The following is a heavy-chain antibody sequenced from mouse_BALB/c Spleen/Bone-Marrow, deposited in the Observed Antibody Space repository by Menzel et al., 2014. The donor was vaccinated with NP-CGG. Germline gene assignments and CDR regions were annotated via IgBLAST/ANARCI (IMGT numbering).Heavy chain of an antibody. CDR2: ISSGSSTI. CDR3: ARGGNFAWFAY. D-gene: IGHD2-1*01. V-gene: IGHV5-17*02. CDR1: GFTFSSFG. J-gene: IGHJ3*01. Sequence: EVMLVESGGGLVQPGGSQKLSCAASGFTFSSFGMHWVRQAPEKGLEWVAYISSGSSTIYYADTVKGRFTISRDNPKNTLFLQMTSLRSEDTAMYYCARGGNFAWFAYWGQGTLVTVSA.